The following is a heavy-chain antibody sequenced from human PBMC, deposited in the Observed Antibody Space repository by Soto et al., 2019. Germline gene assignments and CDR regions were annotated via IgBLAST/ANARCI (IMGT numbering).Heavy chain of an antibody. J-gene: IGHJ4*02. CDR2: IYYSGST. CDR3: ARLYGLRFGEPL. D-gene: IGHD3-10*01. CDR1: SGSISSYY. Sequence: QVQLQESGPGLVKPSETLSLTCTVSSGSISSYYWSWIRQPPGKGLEWIGYIYYSGSTTYNPSLNSQVTISVDTSKLQFSLKLMSLSAADTAVYYGARLYGLRFGEPLWGQGTLVTVSS. V-gene: IGHV4-59*08.